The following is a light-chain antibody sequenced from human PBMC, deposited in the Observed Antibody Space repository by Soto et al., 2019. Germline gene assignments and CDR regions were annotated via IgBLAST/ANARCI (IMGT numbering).Light chain of an antibody. J-gene: IGLJ2*01. CDR2: EVT. CDR3: CSYAGSSTLV. CDR1: SSDVGTYNL. V-gene: IGLV2-23*02. Sequence: QSALTQPASVSGSPGQSINISCTGTSSDVGTYNLVSWYQQHPGNAPKLMIFEVTERPSGVSNRFSGSKSGITASLTISGLQAEDEADYYCCSYAGSSTLVFGGGTQLTVL.